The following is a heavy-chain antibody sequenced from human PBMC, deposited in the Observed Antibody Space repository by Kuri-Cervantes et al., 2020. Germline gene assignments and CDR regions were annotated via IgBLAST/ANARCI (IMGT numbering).Heavy chain of an antibody. CDR1: GGSFSGYY. CDR2: INRGGST. CDR3: ARYCSTSSCYVGQNDAFDI. D-gene: IGHD2-2*01. V-gene: IGHV4-34*01. Sequence: SQTLSLTCAVYGGSFSGYYWSWIRQPPGKGLEWIGEINRGGSTNYNPSLKSRVTISVDTSKNQFSLKLSSVTAADTAVYYCARYCSTSSCYVGQNDAFDIWGQGTMVTVSS. J-gene: IGHJ3*02.